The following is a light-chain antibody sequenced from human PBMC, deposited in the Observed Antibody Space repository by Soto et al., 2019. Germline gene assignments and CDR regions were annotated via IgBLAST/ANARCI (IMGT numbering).Light chain of an antibody. J-gene: IGKJ1*01. Sequence: EIVLTQSPGTLSLSPWERATLSCRASHTISSSYLAWYQQKPGQAPRLLIYGASSRATGIPDRFSGSGSGTDFTLTISRLEPEDFAVYYCQQYGSSPPWTFGRGTKVDIK. CDR1: HTISSSY. CDR3: QQYGSSPPWT. V-gene: IGKV3-20*01. CDR2: GAS.